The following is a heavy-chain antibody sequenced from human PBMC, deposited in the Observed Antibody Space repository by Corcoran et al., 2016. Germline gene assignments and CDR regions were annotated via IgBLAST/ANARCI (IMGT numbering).Heavy chain of an antibody. CDR3: ARHNGMDV. CDR1: GYTFTSYS. Sequence: QVQLVQSGAEVKKPGASVKLSCKASGYTFTSYSMHWVRQAPGQGLEWMGIINPSGGSRSFAQRFQGRVTLTRDTSTTTVYMELSSLRSEDTAVYYCARHNGMDVWGQGTTVTVSS. J-gene: IGHJ6*02. V-gene: IGHV1-46*01. CDR2: INPSGGSR.